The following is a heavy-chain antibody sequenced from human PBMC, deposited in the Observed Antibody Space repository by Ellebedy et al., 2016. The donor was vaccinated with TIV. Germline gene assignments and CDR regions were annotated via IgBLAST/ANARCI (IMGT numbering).Heavy chain of an antibody. CDR2: IIPIFGTA. V-gene: IGHV1-69*13. J-gene: IGHJ4*02. CDR1: GGTFSSYA. Sequence: ASVKVSCKASGGTFSSYAISWVRQAPGQGLEWMGGIIPIFGTANYAQKFQGRVTITADESTSTAYMELSSLRSEDTAVYYCAREYYYDSSGYYYTQGGYYFDYWGQGTLVTVSS. CDR3: AREYYYDSSGYYYTQGGYYFDY. D-gene: IGHD3-22*01.